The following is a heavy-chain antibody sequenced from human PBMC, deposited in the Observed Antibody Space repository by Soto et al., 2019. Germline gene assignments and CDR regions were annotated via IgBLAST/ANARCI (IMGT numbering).Heavy chain of an antibody. V-gene: IGHV4-30-2*01. CDR2: ISHSGST. CDR3: PRGGLLPAY. D-gene: IGHD5-18*01. J-gene: IGHJ4*02. CDR1: GGSISSGGYS. Sequence: PSETLSLTCAVSGGSISSGGYSWSWIRQPPGKGLEWIGYISHSGSTYYNPSLKSRVTISVDRSKNQFSLKLSSVTAADTAVYYWPRGGLLPAYGGKGPLVPVSS.